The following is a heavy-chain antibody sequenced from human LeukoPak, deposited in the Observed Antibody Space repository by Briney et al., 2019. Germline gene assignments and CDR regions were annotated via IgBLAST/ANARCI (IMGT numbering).Heavy chain of an antibody. V-gene: IGHV3-23*01. Sequence: PGGSLRLSCAASGFTFSSYAMSWVRQAPGKRLEWVSAISGSGGSTYYADSVKGRFTISRDNSKNTLYLQMNSLRAEDTAVYYCAKKDSSGWYVGLWDYYYYGMDVWGQGTTVTVSS. D-gene: IGHD6-19*01. CDR3: AKKDSSGWYVGLWDYYYYGMDV. CDR2: ISGSGGST. CDR1: GFTFSSYA. J-gene: IGHJ6*02.